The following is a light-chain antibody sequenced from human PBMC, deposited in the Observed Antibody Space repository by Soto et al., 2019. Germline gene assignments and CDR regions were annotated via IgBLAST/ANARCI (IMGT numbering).Light chain of an antibody. CDR3: QQYNSYSVS. J-gene: IGKJ1*01. CDR2: RAT. V-gene: IGKV3D-15*01. Sequence: IVMTQSPATLSVSTGERATPSCRASQTVRDNLCWYQQKPGHPPRLLIYRATTWDTGIPSRFSGSGSGTEFTLTISSLQPDDFATYYCQQYNSYSVSFGHGTKVDIK. CDR1: QTVRDN.